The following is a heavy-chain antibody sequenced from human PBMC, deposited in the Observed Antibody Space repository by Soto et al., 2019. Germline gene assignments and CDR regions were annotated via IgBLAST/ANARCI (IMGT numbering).Heavy chain of an antibody. CDR2: ISGSGGST. CDR1: GFTFSSYA. J-gene: IGHJ6*02. Sequence: GSLRLSCAASGFTFSSYAMSWVRQAPGKGLEWVSAISGSGGSTYYADSVKGRFTISRDNSKNTLYLQMNSLRAEDTAVYYCAKDRGAPNYYYYGMDVWGQGTTVTVSS. D-gene: IGHD3-10*01. V-gene: IGHV3-23*01. CDR3: AKDRGAPNYYYYGMDV.